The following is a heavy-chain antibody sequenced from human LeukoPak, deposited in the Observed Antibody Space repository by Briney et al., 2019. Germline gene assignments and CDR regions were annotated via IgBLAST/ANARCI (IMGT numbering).Heavy chain of an antibody. CDR2: VRYDGSNI. Sequence: GRSLRLSCAASGFTFSGYGMHSVRQAPGKGLEWLAVVRYDGSNIYYADSVKGPFTISRDNSKSTLYLLMNSLRAEDTAVYYCARAGGDYDQIFDYWGQGTLVTVSS. V-gene: IGHV3-33*01. CDR3: ARAGGDYDQIFDY. CDR1: GFTFSGYG. J-gene: IGHJ4*02. D-gene: IGHD4-17*01.